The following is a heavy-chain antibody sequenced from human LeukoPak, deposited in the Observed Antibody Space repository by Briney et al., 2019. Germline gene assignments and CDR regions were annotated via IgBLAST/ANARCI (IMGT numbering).Heavy chain of an antibody. Sequence: GGSLRLSCAASGFTFSTFNMRWVRQAPGKGLEWVSSITDSRISIYYADSVKGRFTISRDNAKNSLYLQMNSLRAEDTAVYYCARDGGRGYAVDYWGQGTLVTVSS. V-gene: IGHV3-21*01. D-gene: IGHD5-12*01. CDR3: ARDGGRGYAVDY. CDR1: GFTFSTFN. CDR2: ITDSRISI. J-gene: IGHJ4*02.